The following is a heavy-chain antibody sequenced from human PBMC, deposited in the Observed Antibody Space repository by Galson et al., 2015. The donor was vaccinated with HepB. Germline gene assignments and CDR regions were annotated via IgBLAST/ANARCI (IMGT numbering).Heavy chain of an antibody. Sequence: SETLSLTCTVSGGSISSSSYYWGWIRQPPGKGLEWIGSIYYSGSTYYNPSLKSRVTISVDTSKNQFSLKLSSVTAADTAAYYCARHPLWFGALRNWFDPWGQGTLVTVSS. D-gene: IGHD3-10*01. J-gene: IGHJ5*02. CDR3: ARHPLWFGALRNWFDP. CDR1: GGSISSSSYY. V-gene: IGHV4-39*01. CDR2: IYYSGST.